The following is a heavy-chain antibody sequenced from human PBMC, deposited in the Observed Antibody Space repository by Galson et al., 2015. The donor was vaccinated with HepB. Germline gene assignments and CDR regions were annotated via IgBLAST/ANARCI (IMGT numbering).Heavy chain of an antibody. CDR2: IRSKAYGGTT. CDR3: NRPGYCSSTSCINDAFDI. V-gene: IGHV3-49*03. J-gene: IGHJ3*02. D-gene: IGHD2-2*01. Sequence: SLRLSCAASGFTFGDYAMSWFRQAPGKGLEWVGFIRSKAYGGTTEYAASVKGRFTISRDDSKSIAYLQMNSLKTEDTAVYYCNRPGYCSSTSCINDAFDIWGQGTMVTVSS. CDR1: GFTFGDYA.